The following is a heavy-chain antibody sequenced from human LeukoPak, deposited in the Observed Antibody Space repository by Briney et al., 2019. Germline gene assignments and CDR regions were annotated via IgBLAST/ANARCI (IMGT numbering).Heavy chain of an antibody. V-gene: IGHV3-21*01. CDR3: ARVQGGASDS. J-gene: IGHJ4*02. CDR2: ISSSSSYI. CDR1: GFTFRTYT. Sequence: GGSLRLSCAASGFTFRTYTMNWVRQAPGKGLESVSSISSSSSYIYYADSVKGRFTISRDNAKNSLYLQMNSLRAEDTAVYYCARVQGGASDSWGQGIMVTVSS. D-gene: IGHD1-26*01.